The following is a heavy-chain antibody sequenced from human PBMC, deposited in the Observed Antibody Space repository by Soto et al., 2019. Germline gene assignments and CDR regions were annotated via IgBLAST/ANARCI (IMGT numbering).Heavy chain of an antibody. Sequence: VGSLRLSGAASGFTFSSYSMNWVRQAPGKGLEWVSYISSSSSTIYYADSVKGRFTISRDNAKNSLYLQMNSLRDEDTAVYYCASPNPYSSSWGYYGMDVWGQGTTVTVSS. D-gene: IGHD6-13*01. V-gene: IGHV3-48*02. J-gene: IGHJ6*02. CDR1: GFTFSSYS. CDR3: ASPNPYSSSWGYYGMDV. CDR2: ISSSSSTI.